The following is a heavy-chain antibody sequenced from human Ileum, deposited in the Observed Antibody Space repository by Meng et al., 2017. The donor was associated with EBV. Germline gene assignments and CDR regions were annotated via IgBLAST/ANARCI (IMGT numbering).Heavy chain of an antibody. V-gene: IGHV4-39*01. Sequence: LQRQESGPGLGKPSETLALTCTVSGGSISSSSYYWGWIRQPPGKGLEWIGSIYYSGSTYYNPSLKSRVTISVDTSKNQFSLKLSSVTAADTAVYYCARSIVVVPAAIYYWGQGTLVTVSS. D-gene: IGHD2-2*01. J-gene: IGHJ4*02. CDR1: GGSISSSSYY. CDR2: IYYSGST. CDR3: ARSIVVVPAAIYY.